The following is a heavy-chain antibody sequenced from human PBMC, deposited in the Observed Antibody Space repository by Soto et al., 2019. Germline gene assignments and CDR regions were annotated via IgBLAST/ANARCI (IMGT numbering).Heavy chain of an antibody. J-gene: IGHJ3*02. Sequence: ASVKVSCKASGYTFTSYAMHWVRQAPGQRLEWMGWINAGNGNTKYSQKFQGRVTITRDTSASTAYMELSSLRSEDTAVYYRARDRTGSDAFDIWGQGTMVTVSS. CDR1: GYTFTSYA. D-gene: IGHD3-9*01. CDR2: INAGNGNT. CDR3: ARDRTGSDAFDI. V-gene: IGHV1-3*01.